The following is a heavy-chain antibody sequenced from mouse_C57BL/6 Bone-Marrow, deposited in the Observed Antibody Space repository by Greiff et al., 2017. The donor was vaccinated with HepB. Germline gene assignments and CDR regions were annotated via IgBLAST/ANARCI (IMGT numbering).Heavy chain of an antibody. CDR2: IDPENGDT. J-gene: IGHJ2*01. CDR1: GFNIKDDY. V-gene: IGHV14-4*01. CDR3: TTKGFDY. Sequence: VQLQQSGAELVRPGASVKLSCTASGFNIKDDYMHWVKQRPEQGLEWIGWIDPENGDTEYASKIQGKATITADTSSNTAYLQLSSLTSEDTAVYYCTTKGFDYWGQGTTLTVSS.